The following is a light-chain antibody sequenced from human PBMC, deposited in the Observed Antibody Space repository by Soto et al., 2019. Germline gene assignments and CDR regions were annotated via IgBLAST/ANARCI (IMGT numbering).Light chain of an antibody. CDR2: KDS. Sequence: DIQMSQSPSTLSASVGDRVTITCRASQTISTWLAWYQQKTGKAPKVLIYKDSSLQIGVPSRFSGSGSGTELTLTISSLQHDDYATYYCQQYNSYYPTFGQGTKV. J-gene: IGKJ1*01. V-gene: IGKV1-5*03. CDR1: QTISTW. CDR3: QQYNSYYPT.